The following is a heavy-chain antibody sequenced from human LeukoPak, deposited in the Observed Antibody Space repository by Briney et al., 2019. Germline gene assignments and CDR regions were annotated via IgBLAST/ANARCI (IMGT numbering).Heavy chain of an antibody. CDR1: GFTFSNYA. CDR3: AKIGSRGYYEEMDY. V-gene: IGHV3-23*01. CDR2: INNSGRGT. J-gene: IGHJ4*02. D-gene: IGHD3-22*01. Sequence: GVSLRLSSAASGFTFSNYAMSWVRQAPGKGLEWVSAINNSGRGTNYADSVRGRVTISRDKAKNTLYLQMNSLRAEDTAVYYCAKIGSRGYYEEMDYWGQGTLVTVSS.